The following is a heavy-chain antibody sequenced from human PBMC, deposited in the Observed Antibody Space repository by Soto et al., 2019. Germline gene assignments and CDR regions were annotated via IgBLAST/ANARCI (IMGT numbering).Heavy chain of an antibody. CDR2: ISGSGDST. V-gene: IGHV3-23*01. D-gene: IGHD1-26*01. CDR1: GFTFSSYA. Sequence: EVQLLESGGGLVQPGGSLRLSCAASGFTFSSYAMRWVRQAPVKGLEWVSAISGSGDSTYYADAAKGRFTISRDNSKNTLYLQMNSLRAEDTAVYYCARWGSGSYYDYWGQGTLVTVSS. CDR3: ARWGSGSYYDY. J-gene: IGHJ4*02.